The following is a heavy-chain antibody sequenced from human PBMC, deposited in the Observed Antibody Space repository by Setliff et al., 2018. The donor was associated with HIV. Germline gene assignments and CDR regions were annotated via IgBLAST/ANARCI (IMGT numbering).Heavy chain of an antibody. D-gene: IGHD3-10*01. CDR3: ARDTWYYSAKHLDV. J-gene: IGHJ6*04. V-gene: IGHV3-30*12. CDR1: GFIFSKSC. Sequence: LRLSCAASGFIFSKSCMRWVRQAPGKGLEWVSVVSFDSSRTSYADSVKGRFTISRDNSENTLYLEMNNLGAEDTAVYYCARDTWYYSAKHLDVWGKGTTVTVSS. CDR2: VSFDSSRT.